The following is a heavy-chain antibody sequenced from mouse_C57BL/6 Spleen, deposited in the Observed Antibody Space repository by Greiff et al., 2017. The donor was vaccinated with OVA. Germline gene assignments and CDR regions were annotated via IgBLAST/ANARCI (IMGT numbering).Heavy chain of an antibody. Sequence: EVKLQESGPGLVKPSQSLSLTCSVTGYSITSGYYWNWIRQFPGNKLEWMGYISYDGSNNYNPSLKNRISITRDTSKNQFFLKLNSVTTEDTATYYCARYDYGFDYWGQGTTLTVSS. CDR1: GYSITSGYY. D-gene: IGHD2-4*01. CDR2: ISYDGSN. CDR3: ARYDYGFDY. V-gene: IGHV3-6*01. J-gene: IGHJ2*01.